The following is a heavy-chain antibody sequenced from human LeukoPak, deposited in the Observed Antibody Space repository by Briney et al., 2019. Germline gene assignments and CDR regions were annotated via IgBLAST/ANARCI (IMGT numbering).Heavy chain of an antibody. V-gene: IGHV1-8*01. CDR1: GYTFTSYD. J-gene: IGHJ4*02. Sequence: ASVKVSCKASGYTFTSYDINWVRQATGQGLEWMGWMNPNSGNTGYAQKFQGRVTMTRNTSISTAYMGLSSLRSEDTAVYYCARGDTVDSGSYYLADYWGQGTLVTVSS. CDR3: ARGDTVDSGSYYLADY. D-gene: IGHD1-26*01. CDR2: MNPNSGNT.